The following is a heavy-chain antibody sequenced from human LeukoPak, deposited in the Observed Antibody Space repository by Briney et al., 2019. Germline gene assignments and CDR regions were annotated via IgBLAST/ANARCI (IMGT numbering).Heavy chain of an antibody. V-gene: IGHV4-4*09. CDR1: GGSISSYY. Sequence: SETLSLTCTVSGGSISSYYWSWIRQPPGKGLEWIGYIYTSGSTNYNPSLKSRVTISVDTSKNQFSLKLSSVTAADTAVYYCARRMGIAVAGTQYCYYYYMDVWGKGTTVTVSS. J-gene: IGHJ6*03. CDR2: IYTSGST. CDR3: ARRMGIAVAGTQYCYYYYMDV. D-gene: IGHD6-19*01.